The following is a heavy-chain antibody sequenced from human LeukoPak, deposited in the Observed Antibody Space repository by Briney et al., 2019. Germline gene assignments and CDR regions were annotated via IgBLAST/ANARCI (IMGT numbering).Heavy chain of an antibody. CDR2: INPNSGGT. CDR1: GYTFTAYY. J-gene: IGHJ3*01. D-gene: IGHD3-10*01. CDR3: SRVVDYGSGNYYILDAFDL. Sequence: ASVKVSCKASGYTFTAYYMHWVRQAPGQGLEWMGWINPNSGGTNYAQKFQGRVTMTRDTSISTVYMELSRLRSDDTAVYYCSRVVDYGSGNYYILDAFDLWGQGTMVTVSP. V-gene: IGHV1-2*02.